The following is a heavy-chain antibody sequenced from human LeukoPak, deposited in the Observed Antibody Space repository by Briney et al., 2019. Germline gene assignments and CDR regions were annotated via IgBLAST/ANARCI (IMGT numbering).Heavy chain of an antibody. V-gene: IGHV3-7*01. CDR3: AKDPRRYSRTGGYFDY. D-gene: IGHD6-13*01. Sequence: GGSLRLSCVASGFTFRRYWMTWVRQAPGKKPEWVANIKEDGSEKYYDDSVRGRFTISRDNAKNTLYLDMNSLRAEDTAVYYCAKDPRRYSRTGGYFDYWGQGTLVTVSS. J-gene: IGHJ4*02. CDR1: GFTFRRYW. CDR2: IKEDGSEK.